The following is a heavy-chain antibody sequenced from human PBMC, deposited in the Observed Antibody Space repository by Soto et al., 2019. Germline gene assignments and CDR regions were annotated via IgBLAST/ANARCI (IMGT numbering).Heavy chain of an antibody. CDR3: AKDGGADGYFGNWLDP. Sequence: QVHLVQSGAEVKKPGSSVNVSCTASGGTFSNYAITWVRQAPGQGLEWVGRIIPIFGTTNVAQKFQGRVTITAEESTTTAYMELSGLRSDDTAVYYCAKDGGADGYFGNWLDPWGQGTLVTVSS. CDR1: GGTFSNYA. D-gene: IGHD5-12*01. CDR2: IIPIFGTT. V-gene: IGHV1-69*15. J-gene: IGHJ5*02.